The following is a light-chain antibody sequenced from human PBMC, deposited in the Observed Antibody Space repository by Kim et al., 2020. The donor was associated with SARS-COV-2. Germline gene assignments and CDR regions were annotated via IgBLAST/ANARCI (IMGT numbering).Light chain of an antibody. J-gene: IGLJ3*02. Sequence: SSELTQDPAVSVALGQTVRITCHGDSLRSYYASWYQQKPGQAPVLVIYGENKRPSGMPGRFSGSTSGNTASLTITGAQAEDEADYYCNSRDSSGNRWVFGGGTQLTVL. CDR3: NSRDSSGNRWV. CDR2: GEN. V-gene: IGLV3-19*01. CDR1: SLRSYY.